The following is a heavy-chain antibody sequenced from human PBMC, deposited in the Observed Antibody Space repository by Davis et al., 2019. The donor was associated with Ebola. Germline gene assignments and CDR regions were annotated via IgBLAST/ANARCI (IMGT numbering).Heavy chain of an antibody. CDR3: ARGYYYDSSGYPPDY. Sequence: PGGSLRLSCAVYGGSFSGYYWSWIRQPPGKGLEWIGEINHSGSTNYNPSLKSRVTISVDTSKNQFSLKLSSVTAADTAVYYCARGYYYDSSGYPPDYWGQGTLVTVSS. J-gene: IGHJ4*02. CDR2: INHSGST. CDR1: GGSFSGYY. V-gene: IGHV4-34*01. D-gene: IGHD3-22*01.